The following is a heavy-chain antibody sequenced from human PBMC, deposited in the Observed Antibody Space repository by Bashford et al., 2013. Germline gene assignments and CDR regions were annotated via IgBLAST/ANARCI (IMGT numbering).Heavy chain of an antibody. Sequence: TLSLTCDVSGGSISSGSYSWSWIRQPPGKALEWLARIDWDDDKFYSTSLKTRLTISKDTSKNQVVLTMTNMDPVDTATYYCARILPYCSGGSCHDAFDIWGQGTMVTVSS. V-gene: IGHV2-70*16. J-gene: IGHJ3*02. CDR3: ARILPYCSGGSCHDAFDI. CDR1: GGSISSGSYS. D-gene: IGHD2-15*01. CDR2: IDWDDDK.